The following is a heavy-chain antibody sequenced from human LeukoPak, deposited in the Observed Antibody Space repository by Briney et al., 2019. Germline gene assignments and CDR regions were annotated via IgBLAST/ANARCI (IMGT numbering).Heavy chain of an antibody. CDR2: RKLDGSQQ. V-gene: IGHV3-7*01. Sequence: PGGSLRLSCAASGFTFSRYWMYWVRQAPGKGREGVASRKLDGSQQYYVDSVKGRFTISRDNAKSSLYLQMNSLRAEDTAVYYCARAPARARLDYWGQGTLVTVSS. CDR3: ARAPARARLDY. J-gene: IGHJ4*02. CDR1: GFTFSRYW. D-gene: IGHD6-6*01.